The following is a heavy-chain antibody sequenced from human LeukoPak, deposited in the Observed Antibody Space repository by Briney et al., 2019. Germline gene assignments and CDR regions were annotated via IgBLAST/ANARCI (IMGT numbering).Heavy chain of an antibody. V-gene: IGHV3-21*01. CDR3: ARVKQRSGYSFDY. D-gene: IGHD3-3*01. J-gene: IGHJ4*02. Sequence: GGSLRLSCAASGFTFSSYSMNWVRQAPGKGLEWVSSISSSSSYIYYADSVKGRFTVSRDNAKNSLYLQMNSLRAEDTAVYYCARVKQRSGYSFDYWGQGTLVTVSS. CDR2: ISSSSSYI. CDR1: GFTFSSYS.